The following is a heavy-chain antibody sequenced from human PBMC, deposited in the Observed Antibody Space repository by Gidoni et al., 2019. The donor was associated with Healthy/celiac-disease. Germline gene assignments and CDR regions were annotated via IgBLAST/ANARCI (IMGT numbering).Heavy chain of an antibody. J-gene: IGHJ1*01. V-gene: IGHV3-30-3*01. D-gene: IGHD6-19*01. Sequence: QVQLVESGGGVVQPGRSLGLSCAASGFTFSSYAMHWVRQAPGKGLEWVAVISYDGSNKYYADSVKGRFTISRDNSKNTLYLQMNSLRAEDTAVYYCARDSPHSSGWFWGQGTLVTVSS. CDR2: ISYDGSNK. CDR1: GFTFSSYA. CDR3: ARDSPHSSGWF.